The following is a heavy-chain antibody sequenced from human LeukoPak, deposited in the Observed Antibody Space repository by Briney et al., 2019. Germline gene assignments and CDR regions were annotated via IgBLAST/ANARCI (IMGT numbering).Heavy chain of an antibody. CDR2: INPNSGGT. CDR1: GYTFTGYY. V-gene: IGHV1-2*02. D-gene: IGHD6-6*01. Sequence: ASVWVSCEASGYTFTGYYMHWVRETPGQGLEWMGWINPNSGGTNYAQKFQGRVTMTRDTSISTAYMELSRLRSDDTAVYYCARERGDNSSSMDVWGKGTTVTVSS. J-gene: IGHJ6*03. CDR3: ARERGDNSSSMDV.